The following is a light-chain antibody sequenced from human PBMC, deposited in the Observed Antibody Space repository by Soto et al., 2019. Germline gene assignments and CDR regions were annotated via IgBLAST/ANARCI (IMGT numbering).Light chain of an antibody. Sequence: QSVLTQPASVSGSPGQSITISCTGTSSDVGSFNLVSWYQQHPGKAPKLMIYDVSERPSGVSNRFSGSKSGDTASLTISGLQDEDEADYYCCSYAGSNTPYVFGTGTKLTVL. J-gene: IGLJ1*01. CDR1: SSDVGSFNL. CDR2: DVS. CDR3: CSYAGSNTPYV. V-gene: IGLV2-23*02.